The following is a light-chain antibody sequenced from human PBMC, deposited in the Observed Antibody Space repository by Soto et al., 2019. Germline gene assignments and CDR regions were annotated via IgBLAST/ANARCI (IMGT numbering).Light chain of an antibody. Sequence: DIGMTQSPATLSVAPGERVTFSCRASQGVSRKLAWYQHKPGQAPRLLISGASTGATGIPARFSGSGSGTEFTLTISSLQSEDCAIYYCQQYHTWPITFGGGTKLDIK. V-gene: IGKV3-15*01. CDR1: QGVSRK. CDR3: QQYHTWPIT. J-gene: IGKJ4*01. CDR2: GAS.